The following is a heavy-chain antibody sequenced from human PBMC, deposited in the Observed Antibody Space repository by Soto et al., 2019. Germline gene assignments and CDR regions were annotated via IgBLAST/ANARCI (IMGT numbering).Heavy chain of an antibody. J-gene: IGHJ4*02. D-gene: IGHD3-10*01. Sequence: SETLSLTCTVSGGSISSGGYYWSWIRHHPGKGLEWIGYIYYSGSTYYNPSLKSRVTISVDTSKNQFSLKLSSVTAADTAVYYCAAHYYGSGSYYNFDYWGQGTLVTVSS. CDR1: GGSISSGGYY. V-gene: IGHV4-31*03. CDR3: AAHYYGSGSYYNFDY. CDR2: IYYSGST.